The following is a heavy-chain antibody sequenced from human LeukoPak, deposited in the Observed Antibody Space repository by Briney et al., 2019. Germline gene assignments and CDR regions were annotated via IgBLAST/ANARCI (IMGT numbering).Heavy chain of an antibody. D-gene: IGHD3-10*01. J-gene: IGHJ4*02. Sequence: GGSLRLSCAASGFTFRSYAMSWVRQAPGKGLEWVSAISGSAADTWYADSVKGRFTISRDNSKDTLYLQMSSLRAEDTAVYYCAKDSMVRGVIIPIWGQGTLVTVSS. V-gene: IGHV3-23*01. CDR3: AKDSMVRGVIIPI. CDR1: GFTFRSYA. CDR2: ISGSAADT.